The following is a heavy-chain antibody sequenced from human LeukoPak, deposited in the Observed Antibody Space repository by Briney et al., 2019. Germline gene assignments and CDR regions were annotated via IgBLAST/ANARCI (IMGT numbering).Heavy chain of an antibody. D-gene: IGHD2-21*01. CDR1: GFPYSRYL. Sequence: PGGSLRLLCAASGFPYSRYLLSWVRQAPGKGLEWVANIKQDGSEKYYVDSVKGRFTISRDEAKNSLYLQMNSLRAEDTAVYYCARLTFVGLIYGMDVWAERPSVSVSS. V-gene: IGHV3-7*05. J-gene: IGHJ6*04. CDR3: ARLTFVGLIYGMDV. CDR2: IKQDGSEK.